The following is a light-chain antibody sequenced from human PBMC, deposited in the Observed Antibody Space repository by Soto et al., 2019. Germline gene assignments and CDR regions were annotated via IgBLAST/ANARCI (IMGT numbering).Light chain of an antibody. V-gene: IGKV3-20*01. J-gene: IGKJ1*01. Sequence: ITQSPATLSVSPGERASLSWRASQSVSSSFLAWYQQKPGQAPRLLIYGASSRANGIPDRFSGSGSGTDFTLTISRLEPEDFAVYYCQQYDDSLTWTFGQGTKVDIK. CDR3: QQYDDSLTWT. CDR1: QSVSSSF. CDR2: GAS.